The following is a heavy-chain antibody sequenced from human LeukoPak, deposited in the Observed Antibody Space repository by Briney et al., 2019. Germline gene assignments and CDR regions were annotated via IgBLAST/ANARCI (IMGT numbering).Heavy chain of an antibody. CDR1: GFTFGDYA. Sequence: GGSLRLSCTASGFTFGDYAMSWVRQAPGKGLEWVGFIRSKAYGGTTENAASVKGRFTISRDDSKSIAYLQMNSLKTEDTAVYYCTSQIAPDYWGQGTLVTVSS. CDR3: TSQIAPDY. CDR2: IRSKAYGGTT. V-gene: IGHV3-49*04. J-gene: IGHJ4*02.